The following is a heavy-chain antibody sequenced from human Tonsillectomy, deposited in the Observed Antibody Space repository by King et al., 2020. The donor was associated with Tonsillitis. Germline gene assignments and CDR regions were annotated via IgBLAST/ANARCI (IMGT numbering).Heavy chain of an antibody. V-gene: IGHV3-7*01. CDR3: ARDFAEFDY. D-gene: IGHD1-14*01. Sequence: VQLVESGGGLVQPGGSLRLSCAASGFTFRSYWMSWVRQAPGKGLEWVANTKRDGSEKYYVDSVKGRFTISRDNAKNSLYLQMSRLRAEDTAVYYCARDFAEFDYWGQGTLVTVSS. J-gene: IGHJ4*02. CDR1: GFTFRSYW. CDR2: TKRDGSEK.